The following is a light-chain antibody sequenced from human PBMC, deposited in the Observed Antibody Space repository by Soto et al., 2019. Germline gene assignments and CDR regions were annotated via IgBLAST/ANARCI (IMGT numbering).Light chain of an antibody. J-gene: IGLJ1*01. Sequence: QSVLTQPPSVPGSPGQSVAISCPGTSSDVGNSNGVSWYHQPPGTAPKLIIYDVNNRPSGVPDRFSGSKSGNTASLTISGLQAEDEGDYYCSTYTSSSNYVFGTGTKVTVL. CDR2: DVN. CDR3: STYTSSSNYV. CDR1: SSDVGNSNG. V-gene: IGLV2-18*02.